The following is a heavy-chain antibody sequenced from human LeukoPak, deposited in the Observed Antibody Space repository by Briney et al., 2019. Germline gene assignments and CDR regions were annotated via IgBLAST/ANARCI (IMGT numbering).Heavy chain of an antibody. CDR2: ISNSGTT. CDR1: NGSISSYH. J-gene: IGHJ6*01. Sequence: PSETLSLTCSVYNGSISSYHWSWIRQSPGKGLEWIGFISNSGTTNSNPSLKSRVTMSADTSKMQFSLNLNSVTAADTAVYYCARHRVRFRGRTYYYYGLDVWSQGTTVTVSS. CDR3: ARHRVRFRGRTYYYYGLDV. D-gene: IGHD3-16*01. V-gene: IGHV4-59*08.